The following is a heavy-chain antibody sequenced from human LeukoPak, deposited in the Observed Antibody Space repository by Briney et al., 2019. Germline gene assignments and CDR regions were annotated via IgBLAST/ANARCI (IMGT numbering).Heavy chain of an antibody. Sequence: SETLSLTCAVYGGSFSGYYWSWIRQPPGKGLEWIGEINHSGSTNYNPSLKSRVTISVDTSKNQFSLKLSSVTAADTAVYYCARWLRRPMDVWGKGTTVTISS. D-gene: IGHD3-10*01. CDR2: INHSGST. J-gene: IGHJ6*03. CDR1: GGSFSGYY. V-gene: IGHV4-34*01. CDR3: ARWLRRPMDV.